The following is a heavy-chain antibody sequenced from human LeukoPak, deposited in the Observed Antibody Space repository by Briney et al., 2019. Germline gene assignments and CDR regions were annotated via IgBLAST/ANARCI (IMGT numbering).Heavy chain of an antibody. CDR2: INHSGST. J-gene: IGHJ4*02. D-gene: IGHD6-6*01. CDR3: ARGEYSSSSGTGY. Sequence: SETLSLTCAVYGGSFSGYYWSWIRQPPGKGLEWIGEINHSGSTNYNPSLKGRVTISVDTSKNQFSLKLSSVTAADTAVYYCARGEYSSSSGTGYWGQGTLVTVSS. V-gene: IGHV4-34*01. CDR1: GGSFSGYY.